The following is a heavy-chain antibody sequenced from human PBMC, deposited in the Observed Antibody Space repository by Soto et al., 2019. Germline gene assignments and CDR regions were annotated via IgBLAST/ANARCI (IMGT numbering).Heavy chain of an antibody. Sequence: EGRLVESGGGPVKPGGSLRLSCAASGFSFSAYTMIWVHQAPGKGLQWVSSVSTGTTYQEYADSVKGRFTSSRDDANHWVVLKMESLGREDTAVYYCARGGEDITRPYGMDVWGQGNTVTV. CDR2: VSTGTTYQ. D-gene: IGHD3-16*01. J-gene: IGHJ6*02. CDR1: GFSFSAYT. V-gene: IGHV3-21*01. CDR3: ARGGEDITRPYGMDV.